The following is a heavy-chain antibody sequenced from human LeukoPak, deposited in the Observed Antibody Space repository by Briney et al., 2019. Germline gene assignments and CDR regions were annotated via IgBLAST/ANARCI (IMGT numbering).Heavy chain of an antibody. CDR1: GFTFSSYG. J-gene: IGHJ4*02. CDR2: IRYDESKK. CDR3: AREANYYDSSGYYHVFDY. Sequence: PGGSLRLSCAASGFTFSSYGMHWVRQAPGKGLEWVAFIRYDESKKYYADSVKGRFTISRDNSKNTLYLQMNSLRAEDTAVYYCAREANYYDSSGYYHVFDYWGQGTLVTVSS. D-gene: IGHD3-22*01. V-gene: IGHV3-30*02.